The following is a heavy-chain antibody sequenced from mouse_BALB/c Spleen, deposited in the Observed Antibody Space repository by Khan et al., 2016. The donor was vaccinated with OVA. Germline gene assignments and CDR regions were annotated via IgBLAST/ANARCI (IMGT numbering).Heavy chain of an antibody. J-gene: IGHJ3*01. CDR2: ILPGSDST. D-gene: IGHD2-2*01. Sequence: QMQLEESGAELMKPGASVKISCKATGYTFSSYWIEWVKQRPGHGLEWIGEILPGSDSTNYNEKFKGKATFTADTSSNTVYMQRSSLTSEDSAVYYCARIGDYGYDAWFAYWGQGTLVTVSA. CDR1: GYTFSSYW. V-gene: IGHV1-9*01. CDR3: ARIGDYGYDAWFAY.